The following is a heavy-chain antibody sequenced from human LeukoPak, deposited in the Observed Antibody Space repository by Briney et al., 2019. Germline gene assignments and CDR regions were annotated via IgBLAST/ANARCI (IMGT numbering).Heavy chain of an antibody. V-gene: IGHV4-59*01. CDR3: ARDRRYCSGGSCYSDGMDV. Sequence: SETLSLTCTVSGGSISSYYWSWIRQPPGKGLEWIGYIYYSGSTNYNPSLKSRVTISVDTSKNQFSLKLSSVTAADTAVYHCARDRRYCSGGSCYSDGMDVWGQGTTVTVSS. J-gene: IGHJ6*02. CDR2: IYYSGST. D-gene: IGHD2-15*01. CDR1: GGSISSYY.